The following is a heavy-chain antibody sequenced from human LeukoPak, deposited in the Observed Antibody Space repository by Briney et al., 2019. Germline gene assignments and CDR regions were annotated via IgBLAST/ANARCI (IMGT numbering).Heavy chain of an antibody. J-gene: IGHJ4*02. V-gene: IGHV3-11*04. CDR2: ISSSGSTI. Sequence: GGSLRLSCAASGFTFSDYYMSWIRQAPGKGLEWVSYISSSGSTIYYADSVKGRFTISRDNAKNSLYLQMNSLRAEDTAVYYCARVWGYCSGGTCCSIPFDYWGQGTLVTVSS. D-gene: IGHD2-15*01. CDR3: ARVWGYCSGGTCCSIPFDY. CDR1: GFTFSDYY.